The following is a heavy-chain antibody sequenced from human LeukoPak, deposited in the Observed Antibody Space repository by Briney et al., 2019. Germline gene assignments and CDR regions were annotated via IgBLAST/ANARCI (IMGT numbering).Heavy chain of an antibody. CDR3: ARRGATMGLIDAFDI. D-gene: IGHD1-26*01. Sequence: GASVKVSCKASGGTFSSYAISWVRQAPGQGLEWMGGIIPIFGTANYAQKLQGRVTMTTDPSTSTAYMELRSLRSDDTAVYYCARRGATMGLIDAFDIWGQGTMVTVSS. J-gene: IGHJ3*02. CDR1: GGTFSSYA. CDR2: IIPIFGTA. V-gene: IGHV1-69*05.